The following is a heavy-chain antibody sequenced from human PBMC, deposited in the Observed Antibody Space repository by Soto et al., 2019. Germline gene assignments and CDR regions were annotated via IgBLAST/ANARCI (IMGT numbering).Heavy chain of an antibody. D-gene: IGHD2-21*02. V-gene: IGHV3-7*01. Sequence: GGSLRLSCAASGFIFSKYWMSWVRQTPGKGLESVANIRQDGSEKYYVDSVKGRFTISRDNAKNSLYLQMNDLRAEDTALYYCANGRGDGGSDYWGQGTLVTVSS. CDR3: ANGRGDGGSDY. CDR1: GFIFSKYW. J-gene: IGHJ4*02. CDR2: IRQDGSEK.